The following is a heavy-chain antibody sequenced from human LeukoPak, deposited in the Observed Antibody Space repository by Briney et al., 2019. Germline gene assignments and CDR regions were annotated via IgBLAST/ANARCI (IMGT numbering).Heavy chain of an antibody. CDR2: IKEDGSVT. J-gene: IGHJ4*02. CDR1: GFTFSSSW. D-gene: IGHD3-22*01. CDR3: AKRDYYDSSGYYGFDY. V-gene: IGHV3-7*03. Sequence: GGSLRLSCSASGFTFSSSWMSWVRQAPGKGLEWVANIKEDGSVTRYVASVKGRFTISRDNSKNTLYMQMNSLRAEDTDVYYCAKRDYYDSSGYYGFDYWGQGTLVTVSS.